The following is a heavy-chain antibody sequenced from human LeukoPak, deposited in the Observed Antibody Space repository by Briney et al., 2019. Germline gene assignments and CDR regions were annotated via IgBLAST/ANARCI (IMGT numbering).Heavy chain of an antibody. D-gene: IGHD5-24*01. CDR3: AKEEIDAFDI. V-gene: IGHV3-30*02. J-gene: IGHJ3*02. CDR1: GFTFSNYV. Sequence: GGSLRLSCAASGFTFSNYVMHWVRQAPGKHLEWVAFVRYDGSNRYYADSVKGRFTISGDDSKNTLYLQMNSLRTEDTAVYYCAKEEIDAFDIWGQGTMVTVSS. CDR2: VRYDGSNR.